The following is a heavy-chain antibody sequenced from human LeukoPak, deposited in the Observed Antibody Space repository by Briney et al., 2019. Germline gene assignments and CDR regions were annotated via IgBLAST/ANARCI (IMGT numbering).Heavy chain of an antibody. D-gene: IGHD3-22*01. CDR1: GFTFSKYW. CDR3: ARALWDHDISGDYGSSWYFDL. J-gene: IGHJ2*01. CDR2: INTNGSVT. Sequence: GGSLRLSCAASGFTFSKYWMNWVRQAPGKGLVWVSCINTNGSVTNYADPVKGRFTVSRDNAKNTLYLQMNRLRAEDTAVYYCARALWDHDISGDYGSSWYFDLGGGGTVVTVSS. V-gene: IGHV3-74*01.